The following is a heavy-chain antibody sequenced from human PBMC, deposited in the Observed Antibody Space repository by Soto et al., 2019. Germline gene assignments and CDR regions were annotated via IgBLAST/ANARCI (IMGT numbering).Heavy chain of an antibody. CDR3: AKDPKSDIATGYNWFDP. CDR2: ISGSGGST. CDR1: GFTFRSYA. Sequence: PGGSLRLSCAASGFTFRSYAMSWVRQAPGKGLEWVSTISGSGGSTYYADSVKGRFTISRDNSKNTLYLQTNSLRAEDTAVYYCAKDPKSDIATGYNWFDPWGQGTLVTVS. J-gene: IGHJ5*02. V-gene: IGHV3-23*01. D-gene: IGHD6-13*01.